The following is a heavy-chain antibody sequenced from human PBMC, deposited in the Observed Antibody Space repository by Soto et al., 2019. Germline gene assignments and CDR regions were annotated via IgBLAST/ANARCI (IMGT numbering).Heavy chain of an antibody. CDR2: IFYSGAT. Sequence: SDTLSLTCNVSGAAIISTHCHWGWVRQPPGKGLEWIGNIFYSGATFYNPSLESRLSISVDTSRNLFSLKVTSVTAADTAVYFCGRLDYAGTFHQPYHFTHWSQGALVTVSS. J-gene: IGHJ4*02. D-gene: IGHD3-16*01. CDR1: GAAIISTHCH. V-gene: IGHV4-39*01. CDR3: GRLDYAGTFHQPYHFTH.